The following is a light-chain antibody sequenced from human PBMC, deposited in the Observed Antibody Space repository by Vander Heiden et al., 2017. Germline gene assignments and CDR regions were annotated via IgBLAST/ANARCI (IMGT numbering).Light chain of an antibody. CDR3: QQYNNWPRMDT. J-gene: IGKJ2*01. CDR1: QSVSSN. V-gene: IGKV3-15*01. CDR2: GAS. Sequence: EIVMTQSPATLSVSPGERATLSCRASQSVSSNLAWYQQQPGQAPRLLIYGASTRATGIPARFSGSGSGTEFTLTVSSLQSEDFAVYYCQQYNNWPRMDTFGQGTKLEIK.